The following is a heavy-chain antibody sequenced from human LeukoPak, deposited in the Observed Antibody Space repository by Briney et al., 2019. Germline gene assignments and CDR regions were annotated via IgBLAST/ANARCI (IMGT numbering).Heavy chain of an antibody. CDR2: ISYGGRT. J-gene: IGHJ5*02. Sequence: SETLSLTCTVSGVSITSSRYYWGRIRQPPGKGLGWIGSISYGGRTYYNPSLKSRVTISVDTSKNQFSLKLSSVTAADTAVYYCARRPSGFDPWGQGTLVTVSS. CDR1: GVSITSSRYY. V-gene: IGHV4-39*07. CDR3: ARRPSGFDP. D-gene: IGHD3-10*01.